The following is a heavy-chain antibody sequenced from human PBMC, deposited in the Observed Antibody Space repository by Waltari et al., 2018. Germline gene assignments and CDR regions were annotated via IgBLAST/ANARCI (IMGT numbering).Heavy chain of an antibody. D-gene: IGHD3-10*01. CDR2: RWYDGSNK. CDR3: AKDRGVTSMDV. V-gene: IGHV3-30*18. CDR1: GFIFSSYG. J-gene: IGHJ6*02. Sequence: QVQLVDSAGGVVQPGWSLRLFCAASGFIFSSYGMHWVRQAPGKGLEWVAVRWYDGSNKYYADSVKGRFTISRDNSKNTLYLQMNSLRAEDTAMYNCAKDRGVTSMDVWGQGTTVTVSS.